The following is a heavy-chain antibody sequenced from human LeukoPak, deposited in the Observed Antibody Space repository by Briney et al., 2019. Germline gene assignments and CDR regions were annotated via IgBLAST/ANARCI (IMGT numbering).Heavy chain of an antibody. D-gene: IGHD3-10*01. CDR1: GFIFDDYA. Sequence: PGGSMRLSCAASGFIFDDYAMHWVRQAPGKGLGWVSGITWNRGSIGYADSVKGRFTISRDNAKSSLYLQMNSLKPEDMALYYCVKGIMVRGPSLDAFDIWGQGTMVTVSS. CDR3: VKGIMVRGPSLDAFDI. CDR2: ITWNRGSI. V-gene: IGHV3-9*03. J-gene: IGHJ3*02.